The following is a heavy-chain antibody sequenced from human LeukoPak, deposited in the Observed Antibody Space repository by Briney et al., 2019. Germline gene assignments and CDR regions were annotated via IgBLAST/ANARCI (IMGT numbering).Heavy chain of an antibody. D-gene: IGHD1-26*01. CDR2: INSDGSST. Sequence: PGGSLRLSCAASGFTFSNYWMHWVRQAPGKGLVWVSRINSDGSSTTYADSVKARFTISRDNAKNTLYLQMNSLRAEDTAVYYCARESSVGAHKAFDYWGQGTLVTVSS. CDR1: GFTFSNYW. V-gene: IGHV3-74*01. J-gene: IGHJ4*02. CDR3: ARESSVGAHKAFDY.